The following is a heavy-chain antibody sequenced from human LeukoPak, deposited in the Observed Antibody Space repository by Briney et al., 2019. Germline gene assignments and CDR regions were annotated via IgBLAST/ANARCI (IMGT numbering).Heavy chain of an antibody. CDR1: GGTFSSYA. CDR2: IIPIFGTA. J-gene: IGHJ5*02. CDR3: ARDSRASFDP. V-gene: IGHV1-69*05. Sequence: ASVKVSCKASGGTFSSYAINWVRQAPGQGLEWVGRIIPIFGTANYAQKFQGRVTITTDESTSTAYMELSSLRSEDTAVYYCARDSRASFDPWGQGTLVTVSS.